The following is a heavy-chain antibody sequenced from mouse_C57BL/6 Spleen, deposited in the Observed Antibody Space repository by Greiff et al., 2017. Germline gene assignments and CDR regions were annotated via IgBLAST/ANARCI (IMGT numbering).Heavy chain of an antibody. CDR2: INPSSGYT. Sequence: QVQLQQSGAELARPGASVKMSCKASGYTFTSYTMHWVKQRPGQGLEWIGYINPSSGYTKYNQKFKDKATLTADKSSSTAYMQLSSLTSEDSAVYYCAIYDYDGGFAYWGQGTLVTVSA. D-gene: IGHD2-4*01. J-gene: IGHJ3*01. CDR3: AIYDYDGGFAY. CDR1: GYTFTSYT. V-gene: IGHV1-4*01.